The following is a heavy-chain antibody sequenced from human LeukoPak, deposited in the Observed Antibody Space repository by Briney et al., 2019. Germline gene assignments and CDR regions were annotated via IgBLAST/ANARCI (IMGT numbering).Heavy chain of an antibody. V-gene: IGHV4-59*01. Sequence: SETLSLTCTVSGGSISSYYWSWIRQPPGKGLEWIGYIYYSGSTNYNPSLKSRVTISVDTSKNQFSLKLSSVTAADTAAYYCARGSWQPGYFDYWGQGTLVTVSS. D-gene: IGHD1-14*01. J-gene: IGHJ4*02. CDR2: IYYSGST. CDR3: ARGSWQPGYFDY. CDR1: GGSISSYY.